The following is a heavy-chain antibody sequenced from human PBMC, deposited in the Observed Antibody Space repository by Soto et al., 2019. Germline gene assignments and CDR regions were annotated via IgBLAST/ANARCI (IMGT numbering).Heavy chain of an antibody. CDR1: GGSISSGGYY. J-gene: IGHJ6*02. D-gene: IGHD3-10*01. CDR2: IYYSGST. CDR3: ARGGLLWFGAVYYYYGMDV. V-gene: IGHV4-31*03. Sequence: QVQLQESGPGLVKPSQTLSLTCTVSGGSISSGGYYWSWTRQHPGKGLEWIGYIYYSGSTYYNPSLQSRVTISVDTSKNQFSLKLSSVTAADTAVYYCARGGLLWFGAVYYYYGMDVWGQGTTVTVSS.